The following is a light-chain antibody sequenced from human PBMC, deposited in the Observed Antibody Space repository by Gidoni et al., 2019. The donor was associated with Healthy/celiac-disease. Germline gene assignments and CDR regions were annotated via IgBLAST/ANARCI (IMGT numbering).Light chain of an antibody. J-gene: IGKJ2*03. CDR1: QSISSY. CDR2: DAS. CDR3: QQRSNWPHS. Sequence: EIVLPHSPATLSLSPGERATLSCRASQSISSYLTWYQQKPGQAPRLLIYDASNRATGIPAKFSGSGSGTDFTLTISSLEPEDFAVYYCQQRSNWPHSFGQGTKLEIK. V-gene: IGKV3-11*01.